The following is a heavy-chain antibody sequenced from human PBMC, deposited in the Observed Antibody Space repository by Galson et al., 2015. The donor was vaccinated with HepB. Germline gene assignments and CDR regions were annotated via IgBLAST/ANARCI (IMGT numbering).Heavy chain of an antibody. D-gene: IGHD2-2*01. J-gene: IGHJ6*02. V-gene: IGHV4-34*01. Sequence: ETLSLTCAVYGGSFSGYYWSWIRQPPGKGLEWIGEINHSGSTNYNPSLKSRVTISVDTSKNQFSLKLSSVTAADTAVYYCAGGRQLRPYYYYYYYGMDVWGQGTTVTVSS. CDR2: INHSGST. CDR1: GGSFSGYY. CDR3: AGGRQLRPYYYYYYYGMDV.